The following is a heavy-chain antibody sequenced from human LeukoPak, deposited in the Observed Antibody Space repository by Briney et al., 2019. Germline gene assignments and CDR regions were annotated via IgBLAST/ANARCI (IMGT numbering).Heavy chain of an antibody. CDR1: GFTVSSNY. CDR3: AREGGGSYYDY. J-gene: IGHJ4*02. CDR2: IYSGGST. D-gene: IGHD1-26*01. Sequence: GGSLRLSCAASGFTVSSNYMSWVRQAPGKGLEWVSVIYSGGSTYYADSVKGRFTISRDNSMNTLYLQMNGLRAEDTAVYYCAREGGGSYYDYWGQGTPVTVSS. V-gene: IGHV3-53*01.